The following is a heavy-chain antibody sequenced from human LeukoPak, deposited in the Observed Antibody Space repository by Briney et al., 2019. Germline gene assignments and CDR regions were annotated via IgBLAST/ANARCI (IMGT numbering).Heavy chain of an antibody. Sequence: ASVKVSCTASGYTFTGYYMHWVRQAPGQGLEWMGWINLNSGGTNYAQKFQGRVTMTRDTSISTAYMELSRLRSDDTAVYYCARGDCYYDSSGYYFPSYWGQGTLVTVSS. J-gene: IGHJ4*02. V-gene: IGHV1-2*02. D-gene: IGHD3-22*01. CDR3: ARGDCYYDSSGYYFPSY. CDR1: GYTFTGYY. CDR2: INLNSGGT.